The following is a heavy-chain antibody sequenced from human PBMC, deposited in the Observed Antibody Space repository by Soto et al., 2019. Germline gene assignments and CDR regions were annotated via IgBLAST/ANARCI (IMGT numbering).Heavy chain of an antibody. CDR2: IYSGGST. CDR3: ARDLLAVAGNPEDIQH. J-gene: IGHJ1*01. CDR1: GFTVSSNY. V-gene: IGHV3-66*01. D-gene: IGHD6-19*01. Sequence: GGSLRLSCPASGFTVSSNYMSWVRQAPGKGLEWVSVIYSGGSTYYADSVKGRFTISRDNSKNTLYLQMNSLRAEDTAVYYCARDLLAVAGNPEDIQHCGQGTLVTVSS.